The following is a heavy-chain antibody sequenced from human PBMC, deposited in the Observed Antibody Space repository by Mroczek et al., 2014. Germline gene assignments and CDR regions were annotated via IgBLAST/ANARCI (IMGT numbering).Heavy chain of an antibody. CDR1: GGSISSYY. CDR2: IYYSGST. CDR3: ARGGGRTLPIQLGAANAFDI. Sequence: QVQLVQSGPGLVKPSETLSLTCTVSGGSISSYYWSWIRQPPGKGLEWIGYIYYSGSTNYNPSLKSRVTISVDTSKNQFSLKLSSVTAADTAVYYCARGGGRTLPIQLGAANAFDIWGQGTSGPPSL. J-gene: IGHJ3*02. D-gene: IGHD5-18*01. V-gene: IGHV4-59*01.